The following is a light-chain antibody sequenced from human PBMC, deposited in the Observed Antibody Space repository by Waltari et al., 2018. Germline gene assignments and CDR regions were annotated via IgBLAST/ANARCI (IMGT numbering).Light chain of an antibody. CDR3: MQRIEFPYT. V-gene: IGKV2-40*01. J-gene: IGKJ2*01. CDR2: TPS. CDR1: QRPLDSDHGNTY. Sequence: EIVMTQTPLSLPVTPGAQAPITCRAGQRPLDSDHGNTYLAWYLQKPGRSPQLLIYTPSHRASGVPDRFSGSGSGTDFTLKITRVEAEDVGVYYCMQRIEFPYTFGQGTKLEIK.